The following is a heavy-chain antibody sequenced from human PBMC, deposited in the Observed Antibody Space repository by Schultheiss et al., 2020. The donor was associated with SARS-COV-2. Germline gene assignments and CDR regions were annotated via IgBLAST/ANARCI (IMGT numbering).Heavy chain of an antibody. V-gene: IGHV4-61*02. CDR2: IYTSGST. D-gene: IGHD2-15*01. Sequence: SETLSLTCTVSGGSISSSSYYWNWIRQPAGKGLEWIGRIYTSGSTNYNPSLKSRVTISVDTSKNQFSLKLSSVTAADTSVYYCARAARAAFDYWGQGTLVTVSS. J-gene: IGHJ4*02. CDR3: ARAARAAFDY. CDR1: GGSISSSSYY.